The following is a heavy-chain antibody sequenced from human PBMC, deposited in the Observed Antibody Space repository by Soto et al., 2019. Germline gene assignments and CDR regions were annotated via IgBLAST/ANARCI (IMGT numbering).Heavy chain of an antibody. V-gene: IGHV3-74*01. CDR2: IDSGGRTT. J-gene: IGHJ4*02. CDR1: GFTFSSDW. CDR3: ARWFTYGNFDYFEY. Sequence: PGGSLRLSCAASGFTFSSDWMHWFRQAPGKGLVWVSRIDSGGRTTTYADSVKGRFTISRDNAKNTLYLQMNGLRAEDTALYYCARWFTYGNFDYFEYWGQGTQVNVAS. D-gene: IGHD3-10*01.